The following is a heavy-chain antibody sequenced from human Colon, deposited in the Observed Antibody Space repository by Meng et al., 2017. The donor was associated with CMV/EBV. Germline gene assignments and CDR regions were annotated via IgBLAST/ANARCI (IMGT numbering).Heavy chain of an antibody. CDR1: GFTFDDYA. Sequence: SLKISCAASGFTFDDYAMHWVRQAPGKGLEWVSGISWNSGSIGYADSVKGRFTISRDNAKNSLYLQMNSLRAEDTALYYCAKDSGAGSSSYSLYYWG. J-gene: IGHJ4*01. D-gene: IGHD6-6*01. V-gene: IGHV3-9*01. CDR2: ISWNSGSI. CDR3: AKDSGAGSSSYSLYY.